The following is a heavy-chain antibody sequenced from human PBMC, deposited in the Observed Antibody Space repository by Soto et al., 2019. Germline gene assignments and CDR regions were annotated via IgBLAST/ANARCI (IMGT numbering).Heavy chain of an antibody. V-gene: IGHV3-23*01. CDR2: ISGSGDTT. J-gene: IGHJ4*02. Sequence: PGGSLRLSCAASGPSFSSYPITWVRQAPGKGLEWVSAISGSGDTTLYAASVRGRLIISRDNSKNKVYLDMSSLRAEDTALYYCAGPVGGYQVLFGTWYGTRSEYWGQGTLVTVYS. CDR3: AGPVGGYQVLFGTWYGTRSEY. D-gene: IGHD6-13*01. CDR1: GPSFSSYP.